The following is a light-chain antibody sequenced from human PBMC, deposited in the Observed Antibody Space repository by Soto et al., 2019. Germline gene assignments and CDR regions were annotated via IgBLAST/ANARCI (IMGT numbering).Light chain of an antibody. CDR3: QQYDDWPWT. J-gene: IGKJ1*01. V-gene: IGKV3-15*01. CDR2: GAS. Sequence: EIVMTQSPATLSVSPGETATLSCRASQSVSNNVAWYQQKPGQAPRLLILGASTRATGIPARFSGSGSGTEFTLTISGLEPEDFAVYCCQQYDDWPWTFGHGTKVDIK. CDR1: QSVSNN.